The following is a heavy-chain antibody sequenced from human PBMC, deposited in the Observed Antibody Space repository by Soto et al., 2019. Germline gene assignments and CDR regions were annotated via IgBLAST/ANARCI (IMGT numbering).Heavy chain of an antibody. CDR1: GFTFSSYS. CDR3: AKEGALVVTSLSLFDY. D-gene: IGHD3-22*01. V-gene: IGHV3-23*01. J-gene: IGHJ4*02. Sequence: GSLRLSCAASGFTFSSYSMSWVRQAPGKGLEWVSAISGSGGSTYDADSVKGRFTISRDNSKNTLYLQMNSLRAEDTAVYYCAKEGALVVTSLSLFDYWGQGTLVTVSS. CDR2: ISGSGGST.